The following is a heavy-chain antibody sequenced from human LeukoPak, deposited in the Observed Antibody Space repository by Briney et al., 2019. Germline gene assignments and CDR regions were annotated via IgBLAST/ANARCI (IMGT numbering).Heavy chain of an antibody. J-gene: IGHJ4*02. CDR3: ARTQDVDIVATTDY. V-gene: IGHV3-21*01. CDR1: GFTFSSYS. D-gene: IGHD5-12*01. Sequence: GGSLRLSCVVSGFTFSSYSMNCVRHAPGEGLEWVSSISSSSSYTYYADSVKGRLTISRDNAKNSLYLQMNSLRAEDTAVYYCARTQDVDIVATTDYWGQGTLVTVSS. CDR2: ISSSSSYT.